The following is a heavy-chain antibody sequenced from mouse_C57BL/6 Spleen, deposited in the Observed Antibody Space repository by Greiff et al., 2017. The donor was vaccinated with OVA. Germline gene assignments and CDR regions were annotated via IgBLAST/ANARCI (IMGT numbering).Heavy chain of an antibody. J-gene: IGHJ1*03. CDR1: GYTFTDYY. CDR2: INPNNGGT. V-gene: IGHV1-26*01. D-gene: IGHD1-1*01. CDR3: ARGYYGSSYEGYFDV. Sequence: EVQLQQSGPELVKPGASVKISCKASGYTFTDYYMNWVKQSHGKSLEWIGDINPNNGGTSYNQKFKGKATLTVDKSSSTAYMELRSLTSEDSAVYYCARGYYGSSYEGYFDVWGTGTTVTVSS.